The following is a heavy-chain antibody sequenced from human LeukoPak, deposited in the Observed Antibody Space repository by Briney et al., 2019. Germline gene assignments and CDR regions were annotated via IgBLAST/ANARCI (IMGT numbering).Heavy chain of an antibody. Sequence: PGGSLRLSCAASGFIFSSYVMSWVRQAPGKGLEWVSAISGSGDSTYYADSVKGRFTISRDNSKNTLYLQMNSLRAEDTAAYYCLRSSSGWYNFDYWGQETLVTVSS. J-gene: IGHJ4*02. D-gene: IGHD6-19*01. CDR3: LRSSSGWYNFDY. V-gene: IGHV3-23*01. CDR2: ISGSGDST. CDR1: GFIFSSYV.